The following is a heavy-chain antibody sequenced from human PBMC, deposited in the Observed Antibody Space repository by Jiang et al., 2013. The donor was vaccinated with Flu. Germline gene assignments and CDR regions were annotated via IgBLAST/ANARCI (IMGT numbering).Heavy chain of an antibody. CDR2: ISYDGSNE. V-gene: IGHV3-30*18. J-gene: IGHJ4*02. CDR1: GFIFSSFG. D-gene: IGHD3-22*01. Sequence: QLVESGGGVVQPGRSLRLSCAASGFIFSSFGMHWVRQAPGKGLEWVAVISYDGSNEFYADSVKGRFTISRDNSKNTLYLQMNSLRTEDTAVYYCAKARYYYDSSGYQDYWGQG. CDR3: AKARYYYDSSGYQDY.